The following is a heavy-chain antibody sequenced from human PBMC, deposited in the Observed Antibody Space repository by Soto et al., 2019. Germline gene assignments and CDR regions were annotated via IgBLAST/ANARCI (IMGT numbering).Heavy chain of an antibody. CDR2: ISYDETNK. CDR1: GYSFSNYG. CDR3: AKDLSYYYYYGMDV. J-gene: IGHJ6*02. Sequence: PGGSLRLSCAASGYSFSNYGIHWVRQAPGKGLEWVAVISYDETNKKYADSVKGRFTVSRDNSNSTLYLQMNSLRVEDTAVYYCAKDLSYYYYYGMDVWGQGTTVTVSS. V-gene: IGHV3-30*18.